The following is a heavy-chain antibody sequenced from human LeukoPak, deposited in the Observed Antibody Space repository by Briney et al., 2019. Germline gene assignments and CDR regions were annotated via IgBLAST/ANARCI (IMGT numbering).Heavy chain of an antibody. J-gene: IGHJ3*02. D-gene: IGHD2-2*01. CDR3: AKDLRYCSSTTCYNDAFDI. V-gene: IGHV4-59*13. Sequence: PSETLSLTCTVSGGSISSYYWSWIRQPPGKGLEWIAYNSGSTNYNPSLKSRVNISVDTSKSQFSLRLSSVTAADTAVYYCAKDLRYCSSTTCYNDAFDIWGQGTMVTVSS. CDR1: GGSISSYY. CDR2: NSGST.